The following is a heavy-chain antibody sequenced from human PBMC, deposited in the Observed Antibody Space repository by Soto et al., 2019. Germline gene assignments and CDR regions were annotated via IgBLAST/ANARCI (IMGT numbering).Heavy chain of an antibody. CDR2: ISAYNGNT. CDR1: GYTFTSYA. Sequence: APVKRSCKAPGYTFTSYAISWVRQAPRQGLEWMGWISAYNGNTNYAQKLQGRVTMTTDTSTSTAYMELRSLRSDDTAVYYCARDDSSSSYYYYGMDVWGQGTTVTVSS. D-gene: IGHD6-6*01. V-gene: IGHV1-18*01. CDR3: ARDDSSSSYYYYGMDV. J-gene: IGHJ6*02.